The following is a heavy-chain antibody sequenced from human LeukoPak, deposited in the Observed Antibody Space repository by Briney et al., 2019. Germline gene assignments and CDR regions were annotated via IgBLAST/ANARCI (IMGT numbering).Heavy chain of an antibody. CDR3: AGPWDQVGFDP. CDR2: IYPKTGGT. J-gene: IGHJ5*02. D-gene: IGHD1-26*01. CDR1: GYTFTGYY. Sequence: GASVTVSCKASGYTFTGYYLHWVRQAPGQGLEWMGWIYPKTGGTSYAQKFQGRVTMTRDTSISTAYMELIGLRSDDTAVCYCAGPWDQVGFDPWGQGTLVSVSS. V-gene: IGHV1-2*02.